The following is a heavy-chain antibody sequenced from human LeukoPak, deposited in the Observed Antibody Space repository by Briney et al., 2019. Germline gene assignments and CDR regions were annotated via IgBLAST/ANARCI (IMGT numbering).Heavy chain of an antibody. Sequence: ASVKVSCKASGGTFSSYAISWVRQAPGQGLEWMGRIIPIFGIANYAQKFQGRVTITADKSTSTAYMELSSLRSEDTAVYYCASSPQYCSGGSCYQAGGYWGQGTLVTVSS. CDR2: IIPIFGIA. J-gene: IGHJ4*02. CDR1: GGTFSSYA. D-gene: IGHD2-15*01. V-gene: IGHV1-69*04. CDR3: ASSPQYCSGGSCYQAGGY.